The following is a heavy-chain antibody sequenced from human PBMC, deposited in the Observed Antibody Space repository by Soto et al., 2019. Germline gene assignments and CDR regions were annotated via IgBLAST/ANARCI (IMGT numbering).Heavy chain of an antibody. V-gene: IGHV1-69*01. Sequence: QVQLVQSEAEVKKPGSSVKVSCKASGGTFSSYAISWVRQAPGQGLEWMGGIIPISGTADYAQKFQGRVTIIADESTSTAYMELSSLRSEDTAVYYCARSQGSSTSLEIYYYYYYGMDVWGQGTTVTVSS. CDR1: GGTFSSYA. D-gene: IGHD2-2*01. CDR3: ARSQGSSTSLEIYYYYYYGMDV. CDR2: IIPISGTA. J-gene: IGHJ6*02.